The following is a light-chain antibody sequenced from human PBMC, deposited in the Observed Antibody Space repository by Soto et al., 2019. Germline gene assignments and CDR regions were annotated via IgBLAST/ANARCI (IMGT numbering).Light chain of an antibody. J-gene: IGKJ5*01. CDR1: QSISTY. Sequence: DIQMTQSPSSLSSSIGDRVTMACRASQSISTYLNWYQQKPGKAPKVLIYAASSLQSGVPSRFSGSGSGTDGTLTISSLQTEDGSTYYCQQSYSITITFGQGTRLENK. CDR3: QQSYSITIT. V-gene: IGKV1-39*01. CDR2: AAS.